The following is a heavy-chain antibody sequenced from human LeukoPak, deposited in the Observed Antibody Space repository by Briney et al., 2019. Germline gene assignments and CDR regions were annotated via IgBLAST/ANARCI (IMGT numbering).Heavy chain of an antibody. J-gene: IGHJ6*03. CDR2: IKQDGSEK. CDR3: ARLRYHDFWSGYWKYYYYMDV. V-gene: IGHV3-7*01. CDR1: GFTLSRYW. Sequence: PGGSLRLSCAASGFTLSRYWMSWVRQAPGKGLEWVANIKQDGSEKYYVDSVKGRFTISRDNAKNSLYLQMNSLRAEDTAVYYCARLRYHDFWSGYWKYYYYMDVWGKGTTVTVSS. D-gene: IGHD3-3*01.